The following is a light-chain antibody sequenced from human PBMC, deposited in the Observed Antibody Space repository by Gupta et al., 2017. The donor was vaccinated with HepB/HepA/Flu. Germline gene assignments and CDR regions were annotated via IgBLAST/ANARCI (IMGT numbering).Light chain of an antibody. CDR2: AAS. V-gene: IGKV1-27*01. CDR1: QDISNY. CDR3: QKEDNAPLT. J-gene: IGKJ4*01. Sequence: DIQVTQSPSSLSASVGDRVTITCRASQDISNYLAWYHQKPGGVPKLLIYAASTLQSGVPSRFSGSGSGTDFTLTISSLQPEDVATYYCQKEDNAPLTFGGGTKVEIK.